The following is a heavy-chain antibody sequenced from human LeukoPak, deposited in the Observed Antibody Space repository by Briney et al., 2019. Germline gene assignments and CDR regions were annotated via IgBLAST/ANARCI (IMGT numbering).Heavy chain of an antibody. Sequence: GGSLRLSCAASGFTFSSYGMHWVRQAPGKGLEWVAVISYDGSNKYYADSVKGRFTISRDNSKNTLYLQMNSLRAEDTAVYYCAKDAMSTSFDYWGQGTLATVSS. J-gene: IGHJ4*02. CDR1: GFTFSSYG. D-gene: IGHD5/OR15-5a*01. CDR2: ISYDGSNK. CDR3: AKDAMSTSFDY. V-gene: IGHV3-30*18.